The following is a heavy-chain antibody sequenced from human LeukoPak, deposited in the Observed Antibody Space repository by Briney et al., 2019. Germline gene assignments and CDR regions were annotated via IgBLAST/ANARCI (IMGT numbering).Heavy chain of an antibody. Sequence: PSGTLSLTCAVSGDSISSNYWWSGVRQPPGKGLEWIGEVYHSGSTHYNPSLRSRVTISVDQSTNQLSLTLTSVTAADTAMYYCARSCSSTSPCDNWGQGTLVTVSS. CDR2: VYHSGST. CDR1: GDSISSNYW. D-gene: IGHD2-2*01. CDR3: ARSCSSTSPCDN. V-gene: IGHV4-4*02. J-gene: IGHJ4*02.